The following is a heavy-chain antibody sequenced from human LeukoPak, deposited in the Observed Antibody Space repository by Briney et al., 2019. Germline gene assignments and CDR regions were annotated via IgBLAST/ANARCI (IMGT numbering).Heavy chain of an antibody. D-gene: IGHD3-10*01. CDR2: INHSGST. CDR1: GGSFSGYY. J-gene: IGHJ4*02. Sequence: SETLSLTCAVYGGSFSGYYWSWIRQPPGKGLEWIGEINHSGSTNYNPSLKSRVTISVDTSKNQFSLKLSSVTAADMAVYYCARGGGYYGLDYWGQGTLVTVSS. CDR3: ARGGGYYGLDY. V-gene: IGHV4-34*01.